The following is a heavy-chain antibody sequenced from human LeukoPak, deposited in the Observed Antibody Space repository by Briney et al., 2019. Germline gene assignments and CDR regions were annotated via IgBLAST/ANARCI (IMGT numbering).Heavy chain of an antibody. J-gene: IGHJ6*03. V-gene: IGHV4-59*01. CDR1: GGSISSYY. Sequence: SETLSLTCSVSGGSISSYYWSWIRQPPGKGLGYIGYIYYSGSTNYNPSLKSRVTISLDTSKNQFSLKLSSVTAADTAVYYCARTTEGGYTYGYFYYYYMDVWGKGTTVTISS. D-gene: IGHD5-18*01. CDR3: ARTTEGGYTYGYFYYYYMDV. CDR2: IYYSGST.